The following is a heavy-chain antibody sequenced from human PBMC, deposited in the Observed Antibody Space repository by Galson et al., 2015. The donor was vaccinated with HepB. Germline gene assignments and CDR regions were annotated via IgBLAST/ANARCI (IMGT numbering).Heavy chain of an antibody. CDR2: ISRSGSAI. CDR1: GFTFSNYS. D-gene: IGHD6-19*01. V-gene: IGHV3-48*02. J-gene: IGHJ4*02. CDR3: ARYPPGQWLVGVDY. Sequence: SLRLSCAASGFTFSNYSMDWVRQAPGKGLEWVSYISRSGSAIYYADSVEGRFTISRDNAKNSLYLQMNSLRDEDTAVYYCARYPPGQWLVGVDYWGLGTLVTVSS.